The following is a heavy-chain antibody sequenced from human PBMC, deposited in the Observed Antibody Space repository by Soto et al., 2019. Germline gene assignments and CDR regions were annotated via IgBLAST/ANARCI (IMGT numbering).Heavy chain of an antibody. D-gene: IGHD6-6*01. CDR1: GGSFSGYY. V-gene: IGHV4-34*01. J-gene: IGHJ4*02. CDR3: ARSPEYSSSSKGRGYDY. Sequence: QVQLQQWGAGLLKPSETLSLTCAVYGGSFSGYYWSWIRQPPGKGLEWIGEINQSGSTNYNPSLKSRVTISVDTSKNQFSLKLSSVTAADTAVYDCARSPEYSSSSKGRGYDYWGQGTLVTVSS. CDR2: INQSGST.